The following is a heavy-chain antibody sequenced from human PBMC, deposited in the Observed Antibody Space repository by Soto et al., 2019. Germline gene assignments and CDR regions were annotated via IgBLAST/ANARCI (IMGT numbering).Heavy chain of an antibody. D-gene: IGHD3-22*01. CDR3: ARAPPVDYYDSSGSNWFDP. Sequence: SVKVSCKASGGTFSSYAISWVRQAPGQGLEWMGGIIPIFGTANYAQKFQGRVTITADESTSTAYMELSSLRSEDTAVYYCARAPPVDYYDSSGSNWFDPWRQGTLVTVSS. J-gene: IGHJ5*02. CDR1: GGTFSSYA. CDR2: IIPIFGTA. V-gene: IGHV1-69*13.